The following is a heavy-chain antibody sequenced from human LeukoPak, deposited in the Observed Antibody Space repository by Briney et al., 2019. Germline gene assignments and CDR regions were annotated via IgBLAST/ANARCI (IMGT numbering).Heavy chain of an antibody. CDR1: GGTFSSYA. CDR3: AREGSSFNPDY. Sequence: ASVKVSCKASGGTFSSYAISWVRQAPGQGLEWMGGIIPIFGTANYAQKFQGRVTITADESTSTAYMELSSLRSEGTAVYYCAREGSSFNPDYWGQGTLVTVSS. V-gene: IGHV1-69*13. J-gene: IGHJ4*02. D-gene: IGHD6-13*01. CDR2: IIPIFGTA.